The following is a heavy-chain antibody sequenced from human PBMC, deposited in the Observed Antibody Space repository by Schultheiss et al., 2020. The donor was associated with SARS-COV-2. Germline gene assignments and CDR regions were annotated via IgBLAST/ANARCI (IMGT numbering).Heavy chain of an antibody. V-gene: IGHV4-4*02. D-gene: IGHD3-10*01. CDR1: GGSISSSNW. Sequence: SETLSLTCAVSGGSISSSNWWSWVRQPPGKGLEWIGEIYHSGSTNYNPSLKSRVTISVDTSKNQFSLKLSSVTAADTAVYYCARIKHPQLLWFGELRRWFDPWGQGTLVTVSS. J-gene: IGHJ5*02. CDR3: ARIKHPQLLWFGELRRWFDP. CDR2: IYHSGST.